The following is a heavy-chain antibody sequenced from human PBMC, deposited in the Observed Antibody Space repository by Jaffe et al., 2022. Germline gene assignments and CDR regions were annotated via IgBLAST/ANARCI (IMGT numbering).Heavy chain of an antibody. J-gene: IGHJ5*02. CDR1: GYTFTSYG. Sequence: QVQLVQSGAEVKKPGASVKVSCKASGYTFTSYGISWVRQAPGQGLEWMGWISAYNGNTNYAQKLQGRVTMTTDTSTSTAYMELRSLRSDDTAVYYCARDPTSYRQWLVPVDWFDPWGQGTLVTVSS. D-gene: IGHD6-19*01. CDR2: ISAYNGNT. V-gene: IGHV1-18*01. CDR3: ARDPTSYRQWLVPVDWFDP.